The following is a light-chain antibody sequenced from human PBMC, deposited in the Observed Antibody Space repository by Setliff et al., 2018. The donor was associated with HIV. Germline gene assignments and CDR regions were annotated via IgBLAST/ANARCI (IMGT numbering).Light chain of an antibody. CDR3: SSYTRTTTLV. CDR2: DVN. J-gene: IGLJ1*01. V-gene: IGLV2-14*03. Sequence: QSALTQPASVSGSPGQSITISRTGTSGDIGRYNYVSWYQQHPGKAPKLMIYDVNNRPSGVSNRFSGSKSGNTASLTISGLQAEDEADYYCSSYTRTTTLVFGTGTKVTVL. CDR1: SGDIGRYNY.